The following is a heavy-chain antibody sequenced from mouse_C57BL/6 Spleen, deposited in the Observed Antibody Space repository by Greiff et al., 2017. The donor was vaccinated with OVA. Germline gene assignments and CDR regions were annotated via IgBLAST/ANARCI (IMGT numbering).Heavy chain of an antibody. V-gene: IGHV2-5*01. D-gene: IGHD2-3*01. Sequence: QVQLQQSGPGLVQPSQSLSITCTVSGFSLTSYGVHWVRQSPGKGLEWLGVIWRGGSTDYNAAFMSRLSITKDNSKSQVFFKMNSLQADDTAIYYCAKNDGYFYYAMDYWGQGTSVTVSS. J-gene: IGHJ4*01. CDR2: IWRGGST. CDR3: AKNDGYFYYAMDY. CDR1: GFSLTSYG.